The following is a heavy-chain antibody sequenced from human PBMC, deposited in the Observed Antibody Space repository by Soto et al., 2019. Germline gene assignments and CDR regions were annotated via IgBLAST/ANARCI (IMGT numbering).Heavy chain of an antibody. V-gene: IGHV1-8*01. CDR3: ARGGSSSSIYYYYYYMDV. CDR2: MNPNSGNT. Sequence: ASVKVSCKASGYTFTSYDINWVRQATGQGPEWMGWMNPNSGNTGYAQKFQGRVTMTRNTSISTAYMELSSLRSEDTAVYYCARGGSSSSIYYYYYYMDVWGKGTTVTVSS. J-gene: IGHJ6*03. D-gene: IGHD6-6*01. CDR1: GYTFTSYD.